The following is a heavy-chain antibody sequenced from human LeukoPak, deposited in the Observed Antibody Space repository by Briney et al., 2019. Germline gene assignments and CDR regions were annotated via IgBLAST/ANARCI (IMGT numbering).Heavy chain of an antibody. J-gene: IGHJ4*02. CDR3: ARGIYGRGYSD. CDR1: GGSISSGGYY. CDR2: IYYSGST. Sequence: SETLSLTCTVSGGSISSGGYYWSWVRQHPGKGLEWIGYIYYSGSTYYNPSLKSRVTISVDTSKNQFSLKLSSVTAADTAVYSWARGIYGRGYSDWGQGTLATVSS. D-gene: IGHD3-22*01. V-gene: IGHV4-31*03.